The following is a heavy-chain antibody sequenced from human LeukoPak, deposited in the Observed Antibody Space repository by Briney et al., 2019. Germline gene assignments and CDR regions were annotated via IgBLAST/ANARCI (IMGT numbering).Heavy chain of an antibody. CDR2: ISSSSSYI. V-gene: IGHV3-21*01. CDR3: ARVSITIDY. Sequence: SGGSLRLSCAASGFTFSSYSMNWVRQAPGKGLEWVSSISSSSSYIYYADSVKGRLTISRDNAKNSLYLQMNSLRAEDTAVYYCARVSITIDYWGQGTLVTVSS. D-gene: IGHD3-10*01. CDR1: GFTFSSYS. J-gene: IGHJ4*02.